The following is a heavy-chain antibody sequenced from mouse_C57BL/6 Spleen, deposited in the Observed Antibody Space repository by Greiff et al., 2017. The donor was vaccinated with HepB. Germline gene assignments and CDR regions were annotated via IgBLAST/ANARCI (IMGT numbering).Heavy chain of an antibody. V-gene: IGHV1-80*01. CDR2: IYPGDGDT. CDR3: ARRDPLLLRPMDY. J-gene: IGHJ4*01. D-gene: IGHD1-2*01. CDR1: GYAFSSYW. Sequence: VKVVESGAELVKPGASVKISCKASGYAFSSYWMNWVKQRPGKGLEWIGQIYPGDGDTNYNGKFKGKATLTADKSSSTAYMQLSSLTSEDSAVYFCARRDPLLLRPMDYWGQGTSVTVSS.